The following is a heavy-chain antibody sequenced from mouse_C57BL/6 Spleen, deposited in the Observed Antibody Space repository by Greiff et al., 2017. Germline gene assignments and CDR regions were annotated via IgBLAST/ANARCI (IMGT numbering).Heavy chain of an antibody. V-gene: IGHV2-5*01. Sequence: VMLVESGPGLVQPSQSLSITCTVSGFSLTSYGVHWVRQSPGKGLEWLGVIWRGGSTDYNAAFMSRLSITKDNSKSKVFFNMNSLQADDTAIYYCAKNGIYYYGSSYDWYFDVWGTGTTVTVSS. CDR2: IWRGGST. J-gene: IGHJ1*03. CDR3: AKNGIYYYGSSYDWYFDV. D-gene: IGHD1-1*01. CDR1: GFSLTSYG.